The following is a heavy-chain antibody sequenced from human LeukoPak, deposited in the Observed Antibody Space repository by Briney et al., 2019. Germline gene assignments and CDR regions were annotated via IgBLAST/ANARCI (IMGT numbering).Heavy chain of an antibody. D-gene: IGHD3-16*01. V-gene: IGHV4-31*03. CDR2: IYYSGST. J-gene: IGHJ4*02. CDR1: GGSISSGGYY. Sequence: PSETLSLTCTVSGGSISSGGYYWSWIRQHPGKGLEWIGYIYYSGSTYYNPSLKSRVTISVETSKNQLSLRLSSVTAADTAVYYCARDRGSLGGFDYWGQGTLVTVSS. CDR3: ARDRGSLGGFDY.